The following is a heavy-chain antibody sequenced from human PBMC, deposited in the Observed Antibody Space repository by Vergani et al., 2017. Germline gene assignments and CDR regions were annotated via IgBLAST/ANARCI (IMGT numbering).Heavy chain of an antibody. Sequence: QVHLVESGGGVVQPGRSLRLSCVVSGFTSSYYGMHWVRQAPGKGLEWVAVISYDGTQKYYADSVKGRFTISRDNSKSTLYLQMNSLRTEDTAVYYCATKSCCTPGCRIRCFKEWGQGALVTVSS. D-gene: IGHD2-8*01. J-gene: IGHJ1*01. CDR2: ISYDGTQK. CDR1: GFTSSYYG. V-gene: IGHV3-30*03. CDR3: ATKSCCTPGCRIRCFKE.